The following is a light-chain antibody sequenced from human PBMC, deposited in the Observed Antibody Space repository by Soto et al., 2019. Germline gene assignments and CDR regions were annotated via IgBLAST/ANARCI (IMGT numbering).Light chain of an antibody. J-gene: IGKJ2*01. Sequence: EIVLTQSPGTLSLSPGERATLSCRASQSVSNNYLAWYQQKPGQAPRLLIYGASSRATGIPDRFSGSVSGTDFTLTISRLEPEDFAVYYCQQYGNSPRTFGQGTKLVIK. CDR1: QSVSNNY. V-gene: IGKV3-20*01. CDR3: QQYGNSPRT. CDR2: GAS.